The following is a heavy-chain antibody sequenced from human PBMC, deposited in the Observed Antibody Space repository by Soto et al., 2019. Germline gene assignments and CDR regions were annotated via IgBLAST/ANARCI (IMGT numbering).Heavy chain of an antibody. Sequence: ASVTVSCKASGYTFTGYYMHWVRQAPGQGLEWMGWINPNSGGTNYAQKFQGWVTMTRDTSISTAYMELSRLRSDDTAVYYCARDRALAIAVARPGYYGMDVWGQGTTVTVSS. CDR3: ARDRALAIAVARPGYYGMDV. J-gene: IGHJ6*02. D-gene: IGHD6-19*01. CDR2: INPNSGGT. V-gene: IGHV1-2*04. CDR1: GYTFTGYY.